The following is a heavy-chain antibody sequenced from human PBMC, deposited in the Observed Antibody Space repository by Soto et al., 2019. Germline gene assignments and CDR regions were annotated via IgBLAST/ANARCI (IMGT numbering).Heavy chain of an antibody. J-gene: IGHJ4*02. Sequence: QIHLVQSGAEVKKPGASVKVSCKGSGYGFTTYGITWVRQAPGQGLEWMAWISAHNGNTNYAQQLQGRFTVTRDTSTRTAYMELRSLCSDDTAVYYCARGRYGDYWGQGDLVTVSS. CDR3: ARGRYGDY. CDR2: ISAHNGNT. CDR1: GYGFTTYG. D-gene: IGHD1-1*01. V-gene: IGHV1-18*01.